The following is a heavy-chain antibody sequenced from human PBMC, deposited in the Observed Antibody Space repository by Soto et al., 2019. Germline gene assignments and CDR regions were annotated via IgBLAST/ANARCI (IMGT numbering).Heavy chain of an antibody. CDR3: ARGGTPIVY. Sequence: QVHLVQSGAGVKKPGASVKVSCTASGYTFTNFGISWVRQSAGNRLAWMGWISAYNGNTNYAQKFQGRATRTTDTSTSTAYRDLRSLRADDTVVYYCARGGTPIVYWGQGTVVTVSS. V-gene: IGHV1-18*01. CDR2: ISAYNGNT. CDR1: GYTFTNFG. J-gene: IGHJ4*02. D-gene: IGHD3-16*01.